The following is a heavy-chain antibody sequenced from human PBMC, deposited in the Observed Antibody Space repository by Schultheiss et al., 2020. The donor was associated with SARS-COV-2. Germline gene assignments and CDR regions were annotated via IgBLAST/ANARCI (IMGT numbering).Heavy chain of an antibody. D-gene: IGHD1-20*01. J-gene: IGHJ4*02. CDR3: ARDPSGITGPHSPH. CDR2: ISDSDDNT. V-gene: IGHV3-23*01. Sequence: GGSLRLSCAASGFTFSRSVMSWVRQAPGKGLEWVSAISDSDDNTYYADSAKGRFTISRDNSKNTLYLQMNSLRAEDTAVYYCARDPSGITGPHSPHWGQGTLVSVSS. CDR1: GFTFSRSV.